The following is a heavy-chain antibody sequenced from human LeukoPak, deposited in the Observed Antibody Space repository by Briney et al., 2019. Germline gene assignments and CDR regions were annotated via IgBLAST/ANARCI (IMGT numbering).Heavy chain of an antibody. D-gene: IGHD2-2*01. CDR3: ARGHQYQLLWRSGYYYYMDV. J-gene: IGHJ6*03. V-gene: IGHV4-4*02. Sequence: SETLSLTCAVSGASISNSNWLSWVRQPPGKGLEWIAEIYHTGITNYNPSLKSRVTISVDKSKNQFSLNLNSVTAADTAVYYCARGHQYQLLWRSGYYYYMDVWGKGTTVTISS. CDR2: IYHTGIT. CDR1: GASISNSNW.